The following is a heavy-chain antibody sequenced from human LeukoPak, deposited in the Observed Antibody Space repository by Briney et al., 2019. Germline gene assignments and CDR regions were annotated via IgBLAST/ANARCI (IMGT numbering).Heavy chain of an antibody. CDR3: ARDPDGGAFDI. D-gene: IGHD2-15*01. Sequence: GGSLRLSCAASGFTFSSYSMNWARQAPGKGLEWVSYISSSSSTIYYADSVKGRFTITRDNAKNSLYLQMNSLRAEDTAVYYCARDPDGGAFDIWGQGTMVTVSS. J-gene: IGHJ3*02. CDR1: GFTFSSYS. V-gene: IGHV3-48*01. CDR2: ISSSSSTI.